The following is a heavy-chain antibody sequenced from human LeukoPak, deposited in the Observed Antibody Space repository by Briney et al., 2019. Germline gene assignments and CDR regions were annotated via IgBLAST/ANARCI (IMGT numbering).Heavy chain of an antibody. CDR1: GFTFSTYG. Sequence: GGSLRLSCAASGFTFSTYGMSWVRQAPGKGLEWVSGISGSGGSTYYAESVKGRFTISRDNAKNSLYLQMNSLRAEDTAVYYCARGRLLDYWGQGTLVTVSS. CDR3: ARGRLLDY. V-gene: IGHV3-23*01. CDR2: ISGSGGST. J-gene: IGHJ4*02.